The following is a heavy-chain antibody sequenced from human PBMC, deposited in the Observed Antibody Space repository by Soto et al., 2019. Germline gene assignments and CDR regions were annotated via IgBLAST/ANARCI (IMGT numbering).Heavy chain of an antibody. D-gene: IGHD3-3*01. CDR2: MYYSGST. CDR1: GGSIISGNYY. CDR3: ARASSHDFWSGYRLDL. V-gene: IGHV4-31*03. Sequence: PSETLSLTCTVSGGSIISGNYYWTWIRQHPGKGPEWVGYMYYSGSTYYNPSLKSRVTISIDTSKNQFSLKLRSVTASDTAVYYCARASSHDFWSGYRLDLWGQGTLVTVS. J-gene: IGHJ4*02.